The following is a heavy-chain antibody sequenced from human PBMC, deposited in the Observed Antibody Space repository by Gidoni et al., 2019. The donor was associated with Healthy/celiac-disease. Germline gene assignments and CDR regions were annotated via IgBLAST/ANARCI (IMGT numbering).Heavy chain of an antibody. D-gene: IGHD6-13*01. J-gene: IGHJ6*02. V-gene: IGHV1-69*01. CDR1: GGTFSSQP. Sequence: QVQLVQSGAEVKKPGSSVKVSCKASGGTFSSQPISLVPQAPGQGLEWMGGIIPIFGTANYAQKFQGRVTITADESTSTAYMELSSLRSEDTAVYYCARVLELDGIAAADDYYYYGMDVWGQGTTVTVSS. CDR2: IIPIFGTA. CDR3: ARVLELDGIAAADDYYYYGMDV.